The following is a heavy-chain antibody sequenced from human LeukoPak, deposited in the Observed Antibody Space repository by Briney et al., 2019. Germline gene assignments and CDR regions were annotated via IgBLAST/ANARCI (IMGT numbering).Heavy chain of an antibody. J-gene: IGHJ4*02. CDR2: ISNNGGYT. Sequence: GGSLRLSCATSGFTFSSNWMSWVRQAPGKGLEWVSAISNNGGYTYYADSVQGRFTISRDNSKSTLCLQMNSLRAEDTAVYYCAKDDYGDYYSQGFGYWGQGTLVTVSS. CDR3: AKDDYGDYYSQGFGY. CDR1: GFTFSSNW. V-gene: IGHV3-23*01. D-gene: IGHD4-17*01.